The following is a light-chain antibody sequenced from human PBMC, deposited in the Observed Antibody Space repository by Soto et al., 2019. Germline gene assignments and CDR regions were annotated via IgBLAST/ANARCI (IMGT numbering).Light chain of an antibody. CDR1: SSDVGGYNY. CDR2: DVS. J-gene: IGLJ1*01. V-gene: IGLV2-14*01. Sequence: QSALTQPASVSGSPGQSITISCTGTSSDVGGYNYVSWYQQHPGKAPKLMIYDVSNRPSGVSYRFSGSKSGNTASLTISGLQAEDEADYYCSSYTSSSGYVFGTGTKLTVL. CDR3: SSYTSSSGYV.